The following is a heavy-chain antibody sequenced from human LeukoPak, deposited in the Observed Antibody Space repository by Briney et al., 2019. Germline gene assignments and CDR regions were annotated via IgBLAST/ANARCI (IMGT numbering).Heavy chain of an antibody. V-gene: IGHV1-18*01. D-gene: IGHD1-26*01. CDR3: ARVLVVGATCGDY. CDR2: ISAYNGNT. Sequence: ASVKVSCKASVYTFTRYGISWVRQAPGQGLEWMGWISAYNGNTNNAQKLQGRVTMTTDTSTSTAYMELKSLRSDDTGAYYCARVLVVGATCGDYWGKGTLVTVS. CDR1: VYTFTRYG. J-gene: IGHJ4*02.